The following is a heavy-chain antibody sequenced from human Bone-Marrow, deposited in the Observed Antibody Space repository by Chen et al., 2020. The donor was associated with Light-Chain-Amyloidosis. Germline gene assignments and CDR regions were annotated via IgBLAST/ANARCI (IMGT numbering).Heavy chain of an antibody. CDR2: ISSSGSTI. CDR1: GFTFSSYE. V-gene: IGHV3-48*03. J-gene: IGHJ4*02. CDR3: ARAKTGYSSGWLMGVVPDY. Sequence: EVQLVESGAGLVQPGGSLGLSCAASGFTFSSYEMNWVRQAPGKGLEWVSYISSSGSTIYYADSVKGRFTISRDNAKNSLYLQMNSLRAEDTAVYYCARAKTGYSSGWLMGVVPDYWGQGTLVTVSS. D-gene: IGHD6-19*01.